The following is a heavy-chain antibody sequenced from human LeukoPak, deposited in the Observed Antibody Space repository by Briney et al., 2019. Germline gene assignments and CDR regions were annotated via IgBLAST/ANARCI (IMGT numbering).Heavy chain of an antibody. CDR2: ISNSGSTI. J-gene: IGHJ4*02. CDR1: GFTFSDYY. V-gene: IGHV3-11*01. D-gene: IGHD1-26*01. Sequence: GGSLRLSCAASGFTFSDYYTSWIRQAPGKGLEWVSYISNSGSTIYYADSVKGRFAISRDSAKNSLFLQMNGLRAEDTAVYYCARGQWELVGDYFDYWGQGTLVTVSS. CDR3: ARGQWELVGDYFDY.